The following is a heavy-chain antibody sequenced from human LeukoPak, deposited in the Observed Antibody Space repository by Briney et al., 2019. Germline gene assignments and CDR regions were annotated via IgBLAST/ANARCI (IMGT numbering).Heavy chain of an antibody. J-gene: IGHJ4*02. CDR3: AKGGGGGNSGYLDY. CDR2: ISGPGGGT. Sequence: GGSLRLSCAASGFTFSSYAMSWVRQAPGKGLEWVSGISGPGGGTYYGDSVKGRFTISRDNSKNTVHLQMNSLRAEDTAVYYCAKGGGGGNSGYLDYWGQGTLVTVSS. CDR1: GFTFSSYA. D-gene: IGHD4-23*01. V-gene: IGHV3-23*01.